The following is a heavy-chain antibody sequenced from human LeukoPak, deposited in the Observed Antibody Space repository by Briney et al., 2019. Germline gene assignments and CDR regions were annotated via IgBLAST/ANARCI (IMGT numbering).Heavy chain of an antibody. CDR2: INPSGGST. CDR1: GYTFTSYY. J-gene: IGHJ6*02. V-gene: IGHV1-46*01. CDR3: ARVVYRFGVVIISGGMDV. Sequence: VASVKVSCKASGYTFTSYYMHWVRQAPGQGLEWMGIINPSGGSTSYAQKFQGRVTITADESTSTAYMELSSLRSEDTAVYYCARVVYRFGVVIISGGMDVWGQGTTVTVSS. D-gene: IGHD3-3*01.